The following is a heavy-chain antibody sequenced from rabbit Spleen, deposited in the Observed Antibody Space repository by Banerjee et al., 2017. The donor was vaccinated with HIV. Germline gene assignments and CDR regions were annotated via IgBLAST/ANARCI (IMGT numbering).Heavy chain of an antibody. J-gene: IGHJ3*01. CDR3: ARDDYSSDYYAYFRL. Sequence: QSLEESGGDLVKPGASLTLTCTVSGVSFSISSYMCWVRQAPGKGLEWIACINTYTDKGVYATWAKGRFTISRTSSTTVTLQMTSLTDADTATYFCARDDYSSDYYAYFRLWGQGTLVTVS. CDR1: GVSFSISSY. V-gene: IGHV1S40*01. D-gene: IGHD4-1*01. CDR2: INTYTDKG.